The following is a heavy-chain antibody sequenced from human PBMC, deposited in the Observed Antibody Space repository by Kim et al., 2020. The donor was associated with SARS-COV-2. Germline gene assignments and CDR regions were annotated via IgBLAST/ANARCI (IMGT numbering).Heavy chain of an antibody. CDR2: INPSGGST. D-gene: IGHD2-2*01. J-gene: IGHJ5*02. CDR3: ARDSGVYCSSTSCAGGWFDP. CDR1: GYTFTSYY. V-gene: IGHV1-46*01. Sequence: ASVKVSCKASGYTFTSYYMHWVRQAPGQGLEWMGIINPSGGSTSYAQKFQGRVTMTRDTSTSTVYMELSSLRSEDTAVYYCARDSGVYCSSTSCAGGWFDPWGQGTLVTVSS.